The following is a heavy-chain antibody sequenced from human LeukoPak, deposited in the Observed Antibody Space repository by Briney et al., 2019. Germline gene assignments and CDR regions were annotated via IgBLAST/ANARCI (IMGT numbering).Heavy chain of an antibody. CDR3: ARDLKYYYGSGSSHY. CDR2: IKQDGSEK. V-gene: IGHV3-7*01. D-gene: IGHD3-10*01. CDR1: GFTFSSYW. J-gene: IGHJ4*02. Sequence: PGGSLRLSCAASGFTFSSYWMSWVRQAPGKGLEWVANIKQDGSEKYYVDSVKGRFAISRDNAKNSLYLQMNSLRAGDTAVYYCARDLKYYYGSGSSHYWGQGTLVTVSS.